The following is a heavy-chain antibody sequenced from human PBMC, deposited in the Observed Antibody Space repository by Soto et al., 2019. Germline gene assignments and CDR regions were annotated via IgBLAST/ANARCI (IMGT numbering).Heavy chain of an antibody. Sequence: PGGSLRLSCAVSGFMFSSYAMTWVRQAPGKGLEWVSSISGSGGSTYYSDSVRGRFTISRDNSKKMLYLEMNSLKGDDTAVYYCAKDGSWGDHYYFDNWGQGT. D-gene: IGHD2-21*02. J-gene: IGHJ4*02. CDR2: ISGSGGST. V-gene: IGHV3-23*01. CDR1: GFMFSSYA. CDR3: AKDGSWGDHYYFDN.